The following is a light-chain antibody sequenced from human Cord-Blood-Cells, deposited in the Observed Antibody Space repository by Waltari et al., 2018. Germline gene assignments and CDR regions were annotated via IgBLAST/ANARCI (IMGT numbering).Light chain of an antibody. Sequence: EIVLTQSPATLSLSPGERATLSCRASQSVSSYLAWYQQKPGQAPRLLIYDASNRATGIPARFSGSGSGTXXXLXIXSXEPEXFAXXXCQQRSNWPPTFGQGTKVEIK. CDR2: DAS. CDR3: QQRSNWPPT. V-gene: IGKV3-11*01. CDR1: QSVSSY. J-gene: IGKJ1*01.